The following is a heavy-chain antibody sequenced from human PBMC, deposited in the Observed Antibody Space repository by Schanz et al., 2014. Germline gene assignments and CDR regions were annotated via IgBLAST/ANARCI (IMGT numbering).Heavy chain of an antibody. CDR3: ARGRGGNTGYEAADY. D-gene: IGHD5-12*01. J-gene: IGHJ4*02. CDR2: INSNTGNP. V-gene: IGHV7-4-1*02. CDR1: GYTFTTYA. Sequence: QVQLVRSGSELKKPGASVNISCKASGYTFTTYALNWVRQAPGQGLEWMGWINSNTGNPTYAPAFTGRFVFSLDTSVSTAYLQIIGLQAEDSAVFYCARGRGGNTGYEAADYWGQGTRVTVSS.